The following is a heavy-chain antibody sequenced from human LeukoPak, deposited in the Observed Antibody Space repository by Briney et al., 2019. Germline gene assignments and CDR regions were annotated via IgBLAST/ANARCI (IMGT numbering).Heavy chain of an antibody. D-gene: IGHD1-26*01. CDR1: GFTFGDYA. Sequence: PGGSLRLSCTASGFTFGDYAMSWVRQAPGKGLEWVGFIRSKAYGGTTEYAASVKGRFTISRDDSKSIAYLQMNSLRAEDTAVYYCARDEWGDAFDIWGQGTMVTVFS. CDR2: IRSKAYGGTT. J-gene: IGHJ3*02. V-gene: IGHV3-49*04. CDR3: ARDEWGDAFDI.